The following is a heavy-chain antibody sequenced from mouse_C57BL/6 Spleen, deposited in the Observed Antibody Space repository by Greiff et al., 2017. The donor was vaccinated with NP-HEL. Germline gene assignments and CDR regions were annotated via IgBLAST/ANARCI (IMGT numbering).Heavy chain of an antibody. Sequence: EVQLQQSGPELVKPGASVKMSCKASGYTFTDYNMHWVKQSHGKSLEWIGYINPNNGGTSYNQKFKGKATLTVNKSSRTAYMELRSLTSEDSAVYYCARGGSYGSNLWYFDVWGTGTTVTVSS. CDR1: GYTFTDYN. J-gene: IGHJ1*03. V-gene: IGHV1-22*01. CDR2: INPNNGGT. CDR3: ARGGSYGSNLWYFDV. D-gene: IGHD1-1*01.